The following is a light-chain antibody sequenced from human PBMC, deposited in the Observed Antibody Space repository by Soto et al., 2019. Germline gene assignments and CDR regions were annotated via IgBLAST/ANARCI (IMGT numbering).Light chain of an antibody. CDR3: QPFNSYVIP. CDR1: QDITSA. J-gene: IGKJ5*01. CDR2: AAS. Sequence: AIQLTQSPSSLSASVGDRVTITCRASQDITSALAWYQQKPGKAPNLLIYAASSLKSGVPSRFSGSGSGTDFTLTISSLQPEDFATYYCQPFNSYVIPFGHGTRLEIK. V-gene: IGKV1-13*02.